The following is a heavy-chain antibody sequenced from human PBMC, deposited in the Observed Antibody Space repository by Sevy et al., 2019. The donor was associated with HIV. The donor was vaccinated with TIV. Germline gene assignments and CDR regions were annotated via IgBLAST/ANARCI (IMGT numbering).Heavy chain of an antibody. CDR1: GFTFKNFA. J-gene: IGHJ6*02. Sequence: GGSLRLSCAASGFTFKNFAMHWVRQAPGKGLEWVAVISYNGGNEYYADSVKGRFTISRDSSKTTLYLQMNSLRPEDTAIYYCARASGLRFFYGMDVWGQGTAVTVSS. D-gene: IGHD3-3*01. CDR2: ISYNGGNE. V-gene: IGHV3-30-3*01. CDR3: ARASGLRFFYGMDV.